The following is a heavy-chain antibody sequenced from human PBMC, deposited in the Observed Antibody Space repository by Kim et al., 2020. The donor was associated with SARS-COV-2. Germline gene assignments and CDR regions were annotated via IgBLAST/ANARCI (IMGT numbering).Heavy chain of an antibody. CDR1: GGSISGYY. V-gene: IGHV4-59*13. CDR3: ARGKYYGSGSNWFDP. D-gene: IGHD3-10*01. Sequence: SETLSLTCTVSGGSISGYYWSWIRQPPKKGLEWIGYIYYSGDTKYNPSLKSRVTMSVDTSKNQFPLKLNSVTAADTAVYYCARGKYYGSGSNWFDPWGQG. J-gene: IGHJ5*02. CDR2: IYYSGDT.